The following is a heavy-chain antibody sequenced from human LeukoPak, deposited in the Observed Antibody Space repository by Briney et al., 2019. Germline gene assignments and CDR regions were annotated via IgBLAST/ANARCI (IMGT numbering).Heavy chain of an antibody. D-gene: IGHD5/OR15-5a*01. J-gene: IGHJ4*02. V-gene: IGHV4-34*01. Sequence: PSETLSLTCAVSGVSFDDYYWAWVRQTPGKGLEWIGEINHSGYTNDGPSLKSRVTLSIDTSRKQFSLNLRSVTVADAGTYYCTRMSTGHDYWGQGTRDPVSS. CDR3: TRMSTGHDY. CDR2: INHSGYT. CDR1: GVSFDDYY.